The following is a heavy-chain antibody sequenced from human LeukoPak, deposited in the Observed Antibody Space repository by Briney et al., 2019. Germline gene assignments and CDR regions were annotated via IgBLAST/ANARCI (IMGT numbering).Heavy chain of an antibody. Sequence: PSETLSLTCTVSGDSIRDYYWSWIRQPPGKGLEWIGSIYYSGSTYYNPSLKSRVTISVDTSKNQFSLKLSSVTAADTAVYYCARFRIVVVVAATAHFDYWGQGTLVTVSS. J-gene: IGHJ4*02. CDR3: ARFRIVVVVAATAHFDY. D-gene: IGHD2-15*01. V-gene: IGHV4-38-2*02. CDR2: IYYSGST. CDR1: GDSIRDYY.